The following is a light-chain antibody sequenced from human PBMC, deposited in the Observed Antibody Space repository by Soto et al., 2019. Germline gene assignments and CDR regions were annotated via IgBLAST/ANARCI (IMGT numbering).Light chain of an antibody. J-gene: IGKJ3*01. CDR1: QSVSGSY. CDR3: QFYGGTPL. CDR2: SAS. Sequence: EIVLTQSPGTLSLSPGERATLSCRASQSVSGSYLSWYQQSPGQAPSLLIYSASRRATGIPDRFSGSGSGTEFTLTITRLEPEDFAVYYCQFYGGTPLFGPGTKVDIK. V-gene: IGKV3-20*01.